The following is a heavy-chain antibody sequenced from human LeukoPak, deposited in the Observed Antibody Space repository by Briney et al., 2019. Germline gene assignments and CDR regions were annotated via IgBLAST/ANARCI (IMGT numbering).Heavy chain of an antibody. CDR2: FSYSGST. CDR3: ARVGRGDHTWGSYSCDH. CDR1: GDSISSNH. D-gene: IGHD3-16*01. J-gene: IGHJ4*02. Sequence: SETLSLTCTVSGDSISSNHWSWIRQPPGKGLEWIGYFSYSGSTSYNPSLKSRVTISVDTSKNQFSLKLSSVTAADTAVYYCARVGRGDHTWGSYSCDHWGQGTLVTVSS. V-gene: IGHV4-59*01.